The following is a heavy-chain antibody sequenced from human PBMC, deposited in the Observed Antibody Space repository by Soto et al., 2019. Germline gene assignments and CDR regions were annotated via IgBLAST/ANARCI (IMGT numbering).Heavy chain of an antibody. V-gene: IGHV3-21*01. D-gene: IGHD4-17*01. J-gene: IGHJ5*02. CDR1: GFNCSSYN. CDR3: ARDRSRRDGLSPNGFDP. CDR2: ISAVSTYM. Sequence: GGSMRLSCGASGFNCSSYNMNWVRQAPGKGLEWVSSISAVSTYMYYADSVKGRFTISRDNDKKSLYLQMNSLRAEAAALYYCARDRSRRDGLSPNGFDPWGQGTLVTVSS.